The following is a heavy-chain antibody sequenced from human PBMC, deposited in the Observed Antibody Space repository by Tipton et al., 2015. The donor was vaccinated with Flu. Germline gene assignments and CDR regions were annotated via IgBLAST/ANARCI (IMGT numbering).Heavy chain of an antibody. D-gene: IGHD3-10*01. CDR2: VSPDSGGT. CDR1: GYTFIVYY. J-gene: IGHJ4*02. V-gene: IGHV1-2*02. CDR3: VRVGRGSYYFDY. Sequence: QLVQSGAELKKPGASVRVSCKTSGYTFIVYYLHWVRRAPGQGLEWMGWVSPDSGGTKLAQNFQGRVTLTRDTSINTAYMDLTGLTSDDTAVYYCVRVGRGSYYFDYWGQGTLVSVPS.